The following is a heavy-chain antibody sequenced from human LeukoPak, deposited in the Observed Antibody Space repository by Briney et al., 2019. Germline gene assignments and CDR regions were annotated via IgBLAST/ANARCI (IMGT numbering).Heavy chain of an antibody. J-gene: IGHJ4*02. CDR3: ARRGFTAMDTVLLDY. CDR2: INPSGGST. Sequence: GASVKVSCKASGYTFTSYGISWVRQAPGQGLEWMGIINPSGGSTSYAQKFQGRVTMTRDTSTRTVYMELSSLRSEDTAEYYCARRGFTAMDTVLLDYWGQGTLVTVSS. V-gene: IGHV1-46*01. CDR1: GYTFTSYG. D-gene: IGHD5-18*01.